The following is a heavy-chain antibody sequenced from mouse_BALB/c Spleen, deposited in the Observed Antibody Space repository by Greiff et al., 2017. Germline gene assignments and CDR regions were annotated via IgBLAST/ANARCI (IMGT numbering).Heavy chain of an antibody. CDR1: GFNIKDYY. CDR3: ARHGNYVTWFAY. J-gene: IGHJ3*01. Sequence: EVQLQQSGAELVRPGALVKLSCKASGFNIKDYYMHWVKQRPEQGLEWIGWIDPENGNTIYDPKFQGKASITADTSSNTAYLQLSSLTSEDTAVYYCARHGNYVTWFAYWGQGTLVTVSA. CDR2: IDPENGNT. D-gene: IGHD2-1*01. V-gene: IGHV14-1*02.